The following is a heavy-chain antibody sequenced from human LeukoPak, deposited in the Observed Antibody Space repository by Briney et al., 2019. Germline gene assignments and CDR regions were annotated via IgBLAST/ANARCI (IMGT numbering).Heavy chain of an antibody. CDR3: ARDRSYVFYYYMDV. CDR2: IYTSGST. J-gene: IGHJ6*03. Sequence: PAETLSLTCTVSGGSISSYYWSWIRQPAGKGLEWIGRIYTSGSTNYNPSLKSRVTMPVDTSKNQVSPKLSYVTAADTAVYYCARDRSYVFYYYMDVWGKGPTVTVTS. D-gene: IGHD1-26*01. V-gene: IGHV4-4*07. CDR1: GGSISSYY.